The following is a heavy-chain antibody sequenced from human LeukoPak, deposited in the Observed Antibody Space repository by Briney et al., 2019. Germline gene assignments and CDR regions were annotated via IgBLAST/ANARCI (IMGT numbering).Heavy chain of an antibody. D-gene: IGHD6-13*01. J-gene: IGHJ6*03. CDR2: ISSSGSTI. CDR3: AKTYSSSRAHYYYYYYMDV. V-gene: IGHV3-11*01. Sequence: GVLRLSCAASGFTFSDYYMSWIRQAPGKGLEWVSYISSSGSTIYYADSVKGRFTISRDSSKNTLYLQMNSLRAEDTAVYYCAKTYSSSRAHYYYYYYMDVWGKGTTVTISS. CDR1: GFTFSDYY.